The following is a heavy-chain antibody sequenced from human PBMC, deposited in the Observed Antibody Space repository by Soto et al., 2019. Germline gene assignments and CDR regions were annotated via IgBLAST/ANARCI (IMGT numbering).Heavy chain of an antibody. CDR3: ASYSSSWSYYLDS. J-gene: IGHJ4*02. CDR2: IIPILGIA. V-gene: IGHV1-69*02. Sequence: GASVKVSCKASGGTFSSYTISWVRQAPGQGLEWMGRIIPILGIANYAQKFQGRVTITADKSTSTAYMELSSLRSEDTAVYYCASYSSSWSYYLDSWGLGTLVTVSS. D-gene: IGHD6-13*01. CDR1: GGTFSSYT.